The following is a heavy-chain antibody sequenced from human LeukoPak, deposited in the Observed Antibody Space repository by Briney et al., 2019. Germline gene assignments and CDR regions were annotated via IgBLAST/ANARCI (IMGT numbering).Heavy chain of an antibody. CDR1: GFTFSSYG. CDR2: ISYDGSNK. D-gene: IGHD1-26*01. CDR3: VRWSGTYPLYYLDY. Sequence: PGRSLRLSCAASGFTFSSYGMHWVRQAPGKGLEWVAVISYDGSNKYYADSVKGRFTISRDNSKNTLYLQMSSLRAEDTAVYYCVRWSGTYPLYYLDYWGQGTLVTVSS. J-gene: IGHJ4*02. V-gene: IGHV3-30*03.